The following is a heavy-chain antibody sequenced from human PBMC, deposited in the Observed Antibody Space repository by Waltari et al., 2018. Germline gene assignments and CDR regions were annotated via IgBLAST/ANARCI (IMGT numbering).Heavy chain of an antibody. CDR3: ASIGRDFVWGSYRY. CDR2: INPNTGFT. V-gene: IGHV1-2*02. D-gene: IGHD3-16*02. CDR1: GYSFTDFH. J-gene: IGHJ4*02. Sequence: QVQLVQSGAEVRKPGASVKVSCKASGYSFTDFHLHWVRQAPGQGLVWLGRINPNTGFTKTVPDFQATVTMTRDTSVDTAYMELTNLRSDDTAVYFCASIGRDFVWGSYRYWGQGSLVTVSS.